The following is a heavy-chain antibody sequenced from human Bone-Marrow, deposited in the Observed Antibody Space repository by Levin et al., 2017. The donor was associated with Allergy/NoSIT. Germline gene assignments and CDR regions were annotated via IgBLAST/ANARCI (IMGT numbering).Heavy chain of an antibody. Sequence: GGSLRLSCAAYGISFSDYYMSWIRQAPGKGLEWVSYISSSGSSIYYTDSVKGRFTISRDNAKNSLYLQMNSLRAEDTAVYYCARNPGIVATYGDYWGQGTLVTVSS. V-gene: IGHV3-11*01. CDR2: ISSSGSSI. CDR3: ARNPGIVATYGDY. J-gene: IGHJ4*02. D-gene: IGHD5-12*01. CDR1: GISFSDYY.